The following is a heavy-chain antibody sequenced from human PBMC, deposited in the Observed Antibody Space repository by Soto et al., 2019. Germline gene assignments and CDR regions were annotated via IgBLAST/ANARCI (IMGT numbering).Heavy chain of an antibody. D-gene: IGHD3-9*01. J-gene: IGHJ4*02. Sequence: SGGSLRLSCSVSGFTFSNYAMHWVRQAPGEGLEYVSGITSDGDNTYHADSVKGRFTISRDNSKNTLYLQMSSLRVEDTAIYYCVKGNQLLRYYFEFWGQGTLVTVSS. V-gene: IGHV3-64D*06. CDR3: VKGNQLLRYYFEF. CDR2: ITSDGDNT. CDR1: GFTFSNYA.